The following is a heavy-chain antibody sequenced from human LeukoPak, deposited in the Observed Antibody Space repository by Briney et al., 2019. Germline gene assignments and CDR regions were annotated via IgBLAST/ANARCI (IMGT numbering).Heavy chain of an antibody. CDR2: INPDGSQT. CDR3: ARDLGYGALDP. V-gene: IGHV3-7*01. CDR1: GFTFSSYW. D-gene: IGHD4-17*01. Sequence: GSLRLSCAASGFTFSSYWMNWVRPAPGKGPEWVALINPDGSQTNYVDSVKGRLTISRDNAENSLYLQMNSLRAEDTAVYYCARDLGYGALDPWGQGTLVTVSS. J-gene: IGHJ5*02.